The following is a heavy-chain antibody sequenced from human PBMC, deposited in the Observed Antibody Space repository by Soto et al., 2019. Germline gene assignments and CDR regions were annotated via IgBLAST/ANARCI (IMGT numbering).Heavy chain of an antibody. Sequence: SETLSLTCAVYGGSFSGYYWNWIRQPPGKGLEWIGEINHSGSTNYNPSLKSRVTISVDTSKNQFSLKLSSVTAADTAVDYGGGSYGDADYWGQGTLVTIAS. CDR3: GGSYGDADY. CDR2: INHSGST. CDR1: GGSFSGYY. V-gene: IGHV4-34*01. D-gene: IGHD4-17*01. J-gene: IGHJ4*02.